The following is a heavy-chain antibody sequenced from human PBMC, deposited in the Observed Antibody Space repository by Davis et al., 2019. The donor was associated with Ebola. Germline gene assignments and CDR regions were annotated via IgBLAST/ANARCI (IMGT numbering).Heavy chain of an antibody. CDR2: ISAYNGNT. CDR1: GYTFTSYG. CDR3: ARVTVVVVAAYGRYFDY. J-gene: IGHJ4*02. D-gene: IGHD2-15*01. Sequence: ASVKVSCKASGYTFTSYGISWVRQAPGQGLEWIGWISAYNGNTNYAQKLQGRVTMTTDTSTSTAYMELRSLRSDDTAVYYCARVTVVVVAAYGRYFDYWGQGTLVTVSS. V-gene: IGHV1-18*01.